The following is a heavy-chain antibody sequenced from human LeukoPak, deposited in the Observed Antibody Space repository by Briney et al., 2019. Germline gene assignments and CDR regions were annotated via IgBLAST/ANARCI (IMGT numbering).Heavy chain of an antibody. CDR1: GGSISSYY. CDR2: IYYSGST. V-gene: IGHV4-59*01. J-gene: IGHJ6*03. CDR3: ARADYYYYMDV. Sequence: SETLSLTYTVSGGSISSYYWSWIRQPPGKGLEWIGYIYYSGSTNYNPSLRSRVTISVDTSKNQFSLKLSSVTAADTAVYYCARADYYYYMDVWGKGTTVTVSS.